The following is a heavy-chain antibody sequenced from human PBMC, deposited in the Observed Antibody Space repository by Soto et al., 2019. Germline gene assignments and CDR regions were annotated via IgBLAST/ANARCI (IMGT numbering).Heavy chain of an antibody. CDR2: ISGSGGST. V-gene: IGHV3-23*01. D-gene: IGHD2-2*01. J-gene: IGHJ4*02. CDR1: GFTFSSSA. Sequence: GSLRLACAASGFTFSSSAMSWVRQAPGKGLEWVSAISGSGGSTYYADSVKGRFTISRDNSKDTLYLQMNSLRAEDTAVYYCATGGSVVPAARFDYWGQGTLVTVSS. CDR3: ATGGSVVPAARFDY.